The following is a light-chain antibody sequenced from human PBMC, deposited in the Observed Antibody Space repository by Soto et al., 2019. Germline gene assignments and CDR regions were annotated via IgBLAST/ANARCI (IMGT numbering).Light chain of an antibody. V-gene: IGKV1-39*01. CDR2: AAS. J-gene: IGKJ1*01. CDR1: QSISSY. CDR3: QQSYSTPPT. Sequence: DLPMTQAPSSPSSSVGDRVTNTCPASQSISSYLNWYQQKPGKAPKLLIYAASSLQSGVPSRFSGSGSGTDFTLTISSLQPEDFATYYCQQSYSTPPTFGQGTKVDIK.